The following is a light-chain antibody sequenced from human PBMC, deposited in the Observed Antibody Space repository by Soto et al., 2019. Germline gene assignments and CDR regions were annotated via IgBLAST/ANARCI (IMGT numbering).Light chain of an antibody. Sequence: QAVVTQEPSLTVSPGGTVTLTCASSTGAVTSGYYPNWFQKKPGQAPRALIYNTSNKHSWTPARFSGSFLGGKSARTLSGVQPEDEAEYYCLLFYGAAGVFGGGTTVTVL. CDR1: TGAVTSGYY. J-gene: IGLJ2*01. CDR2: NTS. V-gene: IGLV7-43*01. CDR3: LLFYGAAGV.